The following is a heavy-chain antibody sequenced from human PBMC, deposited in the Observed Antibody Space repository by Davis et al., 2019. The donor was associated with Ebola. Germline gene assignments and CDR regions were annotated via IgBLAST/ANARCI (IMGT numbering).Heavy chain of an antibody. J-gene: IGHJ4*02. CDR1: GYTFTSYY. D-gene: IGHD5-24*01. Sequence: SVKVSCKASGYTFTSYYMHWVRQAPGQGLEWMGGIIPIFGTANYAQKFQGRVTITADKSTSTAYMELSSLRSEDTAVYYCARDNGNRWLQLGGFDYWGQGTLVTVSS. V-gene: IGHV1-69*06. CDR3: ARDNGNRWLQLGGFDY. CDR2: IIPIFGTA.